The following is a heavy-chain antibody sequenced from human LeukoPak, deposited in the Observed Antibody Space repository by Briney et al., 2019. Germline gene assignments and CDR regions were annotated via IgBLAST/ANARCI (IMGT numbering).Heavy chain of an antibody. CDR1: GFTFSSYA. Sequence: GGSLRLSCAASGFTFSSYAMSWVRQAPGKGLEWVSAISGSGGSTYYADSVKGRFTISRDNSKNTLYLQMNSLRAEDTAVYYCAKVPIRFMVAGYYFDYWGQGTLVTVSS. V-gene: IGHV3-23*01. CDR2: ISGSGGST. D-gene: IGHD6-19*01. J-gene: IGHJ4*02. CDR3: AKVPIRFMVAGYYFDY.